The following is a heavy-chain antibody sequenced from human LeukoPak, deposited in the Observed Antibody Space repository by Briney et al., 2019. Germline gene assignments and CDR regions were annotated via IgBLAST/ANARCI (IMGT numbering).Heavy chain of an antibody. D-gene: IGHD6-19*01. V-gene: IGHV7-4-1*02. J-gene: IGHJ4*02. CDR3: ARSSGWYSDHGVFDY. CDR2: INTNTGNP. CDR1: GYTFSSYA. Sequence: ASVKVSCKASGYTFSSYAMNWVRQAPGQGLEWMGWINTNTGNPTYAQGFTGRFVFSLNTSVSTAYLQISSLKAEDTAVYYCARSSGWYSDHGVFDYWGQGTLVTVSS.